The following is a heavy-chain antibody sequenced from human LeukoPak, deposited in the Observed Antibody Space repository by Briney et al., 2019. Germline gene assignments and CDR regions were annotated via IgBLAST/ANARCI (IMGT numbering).Heavy chain of an antibody. J-gene: IGHJ4*02. V-gene: IGHV4-59*01. Sequence: SETLSLTCTVSGGSISSYYWSWIRQPPGKGLEWIGYIYYSGSTNYNPSLKSRVTISLHTSKNQFSLKLDSVTAADTAVYYCARGVPYGPSYEFFDYWGQGTLVTVSS. CDR2: IYYSGST. CDR3: ARGVPYGPSYEFFDY. D-gene: IGHD3-10*01. CDR1: GGSISSYY.